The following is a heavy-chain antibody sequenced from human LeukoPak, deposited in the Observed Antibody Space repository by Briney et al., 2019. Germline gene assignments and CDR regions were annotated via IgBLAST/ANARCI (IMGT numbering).Heavy chain of an antibody. CDR3: AGGRGSPYYVEAFDV. J-gene: IGHJ3*01. CDR1: GGSISSYY. V-gene: IGHV4-59*01. D-gene: IGHD3-22*01. Sequence: TSETLSLTCTVSGGSISSYYWSWIRQPPGKGLEWIGYIYYNGGTNYTPSLKSRVTISLDTSKNQFSLKLRSVTAADTAVYYCAGGRGSPYYVEAFDVWGQGTMVTVSS. CDR2: IYYNGGT.